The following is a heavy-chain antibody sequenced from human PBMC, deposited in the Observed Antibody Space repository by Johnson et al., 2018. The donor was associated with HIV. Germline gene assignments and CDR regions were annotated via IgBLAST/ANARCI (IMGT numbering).Heavy chain of an antibody. CDR2: ISYDGSNK. D-gene: IGHD3-10*01. CDR3: AKDRGLSAFDI. Sequence: QVQLVESGGGVVQPGRSLRLSCAASGFTFSSYAMHWVRQAPGKGLEWVAVISYDGSNKYYADSVKGRFTISRDNSKNTLYLQMNSLGAEDTAVYYCAKDRGLSAFDIWGQGTMVTVSS. V-gene: IGHV3-30*04. J-gene: IGHJ3*02. CDR1: GFTFSSYA.